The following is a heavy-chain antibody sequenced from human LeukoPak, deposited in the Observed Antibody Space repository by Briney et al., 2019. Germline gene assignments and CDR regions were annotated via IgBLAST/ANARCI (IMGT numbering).Heavy chain of an antibody. J-gene: IGHJ4*02. Sequence: PGGSLRLSCAASDFSFTTYAMSWVRQAPGKGLEWVSCISGGDTTTYYADSVKGRFTISRDNSKNTLYLQMNSLRAEDTAIYYCAKESLLLRVPLLIYYFDFWGQGTLVTVSS. CDR3: AKESLLLRVPLLIYYFDF. CDR1: DFSFTTYA. V-gene: IGHV3-23*01. CDR2: ISGGDTTT. D-gene: IGHD2-15*01.